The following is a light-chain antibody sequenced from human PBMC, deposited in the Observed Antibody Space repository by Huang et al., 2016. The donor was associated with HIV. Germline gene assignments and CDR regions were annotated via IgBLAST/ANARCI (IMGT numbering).Light chain of an antibody. Sequence: DIVLTQSPATLSLSPGERATLSCRASQGLGTFLAWYQQKPGQAPRLLISGASNRAAGIPVRCSGGGSGTDFTLTISSLEPEDFAVYYCQHRSSWPITFGQGTRLEIK. J-gene: IGKJ5*01. CDR2: GAS. CDR1: QGLGTF. CDR3: QHRSSWPIT. V-gene: IGKV3-11*01.